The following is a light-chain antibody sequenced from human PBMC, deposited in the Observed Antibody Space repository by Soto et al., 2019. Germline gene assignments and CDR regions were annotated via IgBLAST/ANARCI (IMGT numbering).Light chain of an antibody. CDR3: LSYDSSLTTSRV. Sequence: QSVLTQPPSVSGAPGQRVTISCTGTSSNIGAGYDVHWYQQLPGAAPKLLIFGNNNRPSGVPDRFSGSKSGTSASLAIAGLQAEDEADYYCLSYDSSLTTSRVFGGGTKVTVL. V-gene: IGLV1-40*01. CDR2: GNN. CDR1: SSNIGAGYD. J-gene: IGLJ3*02.